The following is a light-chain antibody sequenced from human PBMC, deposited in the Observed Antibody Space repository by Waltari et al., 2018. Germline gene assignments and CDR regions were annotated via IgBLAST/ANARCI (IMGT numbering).Light chain of an antibody. CDR2: EVS. Sequence: QSALTQPPSASGSPGQSVTISCTGTSSDVGGYNFVSWYQHHPGKAPRLIIYEVSERPSGVPDRFSGSKSGNTASLTISGLKTEDEADYYCQSYDATNHWVFGGGTKLTVL. V-gene: IGLV2-8*01. CDR3: QSYDATNHWV. CDR1: SSDVGGYNF. J-gene: IGLJ3*02.